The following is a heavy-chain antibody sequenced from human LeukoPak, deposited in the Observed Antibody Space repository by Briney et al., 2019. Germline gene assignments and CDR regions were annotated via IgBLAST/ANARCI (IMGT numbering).Heavy chain of an antibody. Sequence: PSETLSLTCTVSGGSISSSSYYWGWIRQPPGKGLEWIGSIYYSGSTYYNPSLKSRVTISVDTSKNQFSLKLSSVTAADTAVYYCARVYPDHLYYFDYWGQGTLVTVSS. V-gene: IGHV4-39*07. CDR2: IYYSGST. D-gene: IGHD1-14*01. CDR3: ARVYPDHLYYFDY. CDR1: GGSISSSSYY. J-gene: IGHJ4*02.